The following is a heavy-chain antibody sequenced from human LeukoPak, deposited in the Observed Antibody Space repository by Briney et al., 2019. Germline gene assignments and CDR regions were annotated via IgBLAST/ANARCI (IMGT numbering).Heavy chain of an antibody. J-gene: IGHJ4*02. Sequence: ASVKVSCKASGCTFTSYYVHWVRQAPGQGLEWLGIINPTGGSTTYAQKFQGRVTMTRDASTSTVNMELSSLRSEDTAVYFCARGLFQLDYWGQGTLVTVSS. D-gene: IGHD3-10*01. V-gene: IGHV1-46*01. CDR3: ARGLFQLDY. CDR2: INPTGGST. CDR1: GCTFTSYY.